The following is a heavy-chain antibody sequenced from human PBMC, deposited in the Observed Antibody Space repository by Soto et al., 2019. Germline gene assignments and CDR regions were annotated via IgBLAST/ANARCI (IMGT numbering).Heavy chain of an antibody. CDR2: ISCCGGST. Sequence: EVQLLESGGGVVQPGGSLRLSCVASGFNFKKFAMSWVRQAPGEGLEWVSGISCCGGSTSYADSVKGRFSIARDDSTNTLSLQMNNLRVEDTAQYYCAKADGEQWLLPHLDKWDQGPLVTVS. V-gene: IGHV3-23*01. CDR3: AKADGEQWLLPHLDK. CDR1: GFNFKKFA. D-gene: IGHD6-19*01. J-gene: IGHJ4*02.